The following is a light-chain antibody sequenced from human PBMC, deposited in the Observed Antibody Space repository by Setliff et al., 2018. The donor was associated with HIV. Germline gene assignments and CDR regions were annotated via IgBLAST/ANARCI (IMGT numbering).Light chain of an antibody. CDR3: CSYAGSSVYV. J-gene: IGLJ1*01. CDR2: DVN. V-gene: IGLV2-11*01. Sequence: QSVLTQPRSVSGSPGQSVTISCTGTSSDVGGYNYVSWYQQYPGKAPKVIIYDVNKRPSGVPDRFSGSKSGNTASLTISGLQAEDEADYYCCSYAGSSVYVFGTGTKVTVL. CDR1: SSDVGGYNY.